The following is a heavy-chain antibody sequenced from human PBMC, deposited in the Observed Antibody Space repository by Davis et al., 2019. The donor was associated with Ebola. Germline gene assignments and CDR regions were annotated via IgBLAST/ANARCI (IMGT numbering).Heavy chain of an antibody. Sequence: GESLKISCAASSFTFTTYAMSWVRQAPGKGLEGVSTITGTGVSTYYADSVKGRFTISRDNSKNTLYVQMNTLSAEDTAVYYCARGGGYVFGQFDFWGQGTLVTVSS. D-gene: IGHD4-23*01. CDR3: ARGGGYVFGQFDF. CDR2: ITGTGVST. V-gene: IGHV3-23*01. CDR1: SFTFTTYA. J-gene: IGHJ4*02.